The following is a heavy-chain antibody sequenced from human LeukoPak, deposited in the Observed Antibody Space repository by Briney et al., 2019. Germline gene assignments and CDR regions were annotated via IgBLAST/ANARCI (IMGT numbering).Heavy chain of an antibody. Sequence: RESLKISCKGSGYSFTSYWIGWVRQMPGKGLEWMGIIYPGDSDTRYSPSFQGQVTISADKSISTAYLQWSSLKASDTATYYCARYIAAAGNWFDPWGQGTLVTVSS. CDR1: GYSFTSYW. CDR3: ARYIAAAGNWFDP. D-gene: IGHD6-13*01. V-gene: IGHV5-51*01. CDR2: IYPGDSDT. J-gene: IGHJ5*02.